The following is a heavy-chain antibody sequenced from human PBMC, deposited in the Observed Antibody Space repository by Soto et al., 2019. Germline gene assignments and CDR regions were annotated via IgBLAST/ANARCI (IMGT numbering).Heavy chain of an antibody. V-gene: IGHV1-2*02. CDR1: GYTFTVYY. J-gene: IGHJ4*02. Sequence: ASVKVSCKASGYTFTVYYMHWGRQAPGQGLEWMGWINPNGGGTNYAQKFQGRVTMTMDTSTSTVYMELSRLSSEDTAVYYCGVGGPVYLGYWGQGTLVTVSS. CDR2: INPNGGGT. CDR3: GVGGPVYLGY. D-gene: IGHD2-21*01.